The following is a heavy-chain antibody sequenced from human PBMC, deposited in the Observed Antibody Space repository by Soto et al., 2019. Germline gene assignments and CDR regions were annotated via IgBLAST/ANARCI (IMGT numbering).Heavy chain of an antibody. CDR1: GESVKSGSYY. CDR3: ATHATWSPGRFDP. Sequence: QVQLQESGPGPVKPSEILSLTCTVSGESVKSGSYYWNWIRQPPGKGLEWIGYIHYSGNTRYNPSLKSRVAMSLDTSKNQFSLKLTSVTAADTAVYYCATHATWSPGRFDPWGQGTLVTVSS. J-gene: IGHJ5*02. V-gene: IGHV4-61*01. D-gene: IGHD2-2*01. CDR2: IHYSGNT.